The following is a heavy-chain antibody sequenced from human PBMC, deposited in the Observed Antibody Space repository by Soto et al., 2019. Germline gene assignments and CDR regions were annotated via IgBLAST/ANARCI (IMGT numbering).Heavy chain of an antibody. CDR3: ARDPGYYGMDV. CDR2: TNAHSGVT. Sequence: ASVKVSCKASGYTFTAYYIHWVRQAPGQGPEWLGWTNAHSGVTNYAQKFQGRVTMTRDTSISTAYMELTSLTSDDTALYYCARDPGYYGMDVWGQGTTVTVSS. CDR1: GYTFTAYY. J-gene: IGHJ6*02. V-gene: IGHV1-2*02.